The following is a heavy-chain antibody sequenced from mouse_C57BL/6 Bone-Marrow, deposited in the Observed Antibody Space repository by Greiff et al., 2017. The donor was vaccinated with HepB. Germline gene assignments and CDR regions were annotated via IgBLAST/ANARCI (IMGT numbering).Heavy chain of an antibody. V-gene: IGHV2-2*01. CDR2: IWSGEST. CDR3: ARDTIVTTRDY. D-gene: IGHD2-5*01. J-gene: IGHJ2*01. Sequence: VKLMESGPGLVQPSQSLSITCTVSGFSLTSYGVHWVRQSPGKGLEWLGVIWSGESTDYNAAFISRLSISKDNSKSQVFFKMNSLQADDTAIYYCARDTIVTTRDYWGQGTTLTVSS. CDR1: GFSLTSYG.